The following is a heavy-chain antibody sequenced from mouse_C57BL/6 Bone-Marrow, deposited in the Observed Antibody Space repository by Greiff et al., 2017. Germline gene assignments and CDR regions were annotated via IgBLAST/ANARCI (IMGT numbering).Heavy chain of an antibody. CDR3: ASVYYCGSWGGDF. CDR2: IDPSNGDT. V-gene: IGHV14-2*01. J-gene: IGHJ4*01. D-gene: IGHD1-1*01. CDR1: GYTFNSYW. Sequence: EVQLQQSGAELVKPGASVKLSCTASGYTFNSYWMHWVKQRTEQGLEWIGRIDPSNGDTKYPAKFQGKATLTVDKSSNTAYLQLSSLTSEDTAVYYCASVYYCGSWGGDFWGQGTGVTVSA.